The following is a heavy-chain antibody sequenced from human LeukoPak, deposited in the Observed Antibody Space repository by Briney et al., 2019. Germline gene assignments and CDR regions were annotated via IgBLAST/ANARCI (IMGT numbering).Heavy chain of an antibody. J-gene: IGHJ3*02. Sequence: SETLSLTCTVSGGSISSGGYYWSWIRQPPGKGLEWIGYIYHSGSSYYNPSLKSRVTISVDRSKNQFSLKLSSVTAADTAVYYCAKGTYYGSGTHPLRGAFDIWGQGTMVTVSS. CDR1: GGSISSGGYY. V-gene: IGHV4-30-2*01. CDR2: IYHSGSS. D-gene: IGHD3-10*01. CDR3: AKGTYYGSGTHPLRGAFDI.